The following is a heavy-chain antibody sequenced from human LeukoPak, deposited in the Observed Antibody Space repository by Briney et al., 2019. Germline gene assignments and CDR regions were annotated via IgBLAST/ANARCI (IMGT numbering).Heavy chain of an antibody. D-gene: IGHD3-3*01. CDR3: AKGSAYNNYYYNMDV. V-gene: IGHV3-23*01. J-gene: IGHJ6*02. CDR2: ISGSGGST. CDR1: GFTFSSHA. Sequence: GGSLRLSCAASGFTFSSHAMSWVRQAPGKGLEWVSGISGSGGSTYYADSVEGRFTISRDNSKNILYLQMNSLRAEDTAVYYCAKGSAYNNYYYNMDVWGQGTTVTVSS.